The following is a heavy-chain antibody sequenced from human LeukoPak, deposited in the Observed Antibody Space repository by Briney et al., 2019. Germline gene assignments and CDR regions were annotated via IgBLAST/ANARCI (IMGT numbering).Heavy chain of an antibody. V-gene: IGHV1-69*04. CDR3: SKKGQSEDYGKPG. J-gene: IGHJ4*02. D-gene: IGHD4-17*01. CDR1: GGTFSSYA. CDR2: IIPILGIA. Sequence: SVKVSCKASGGTFSSYAISWVRQAPGQGLEWMGRIIPILGIANYAQKFQGRVTITADKSTSTAYMELSSLRSEDTAVYYCSKKGQSEDYGKPGWGQGTLVTVSS.